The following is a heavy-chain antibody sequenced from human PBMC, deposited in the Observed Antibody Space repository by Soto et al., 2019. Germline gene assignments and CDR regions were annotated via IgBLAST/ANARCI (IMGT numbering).Heavy chain of an antibody. CDR1: GFTSSSYA. CDR3: AAAIVVLVAAANDY. Sequence: GGSLRPSCAASGFTSSSYAMSWVRPAPGKGLEWVSAISGSGGSTYYADSVKGRFTISRDNSTNTLYLQMNSLRVEDPAVYYCAAAIVVLVAAANDYWGQGTLVTGSS. J-gene: IGHJ4*02. D-gene: IGHD2-15*01. CDR2: ISGSGGST. V-gene: IGHV3-23*01.